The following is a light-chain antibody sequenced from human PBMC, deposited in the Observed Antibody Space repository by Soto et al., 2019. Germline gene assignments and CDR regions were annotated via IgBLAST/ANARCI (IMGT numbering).Light chain of an antibody. Sequence: QLVLTQPPSVSGAPGQRVTISCTGSSSNIGAGYDVHWYQQLPGTAPKLLIYGSRNRPSGVPDRFSGSKSGTSASLAITGLQAEDEADYYCQSYDSSLTDSVFGAGTKLTVL. V-gene: IGLV1-40*01. CDR2: GSR. J-gene: IGLJ1*01. CDR3: QSYDSSLTDSV. CDR1: SSNIGAGYD.